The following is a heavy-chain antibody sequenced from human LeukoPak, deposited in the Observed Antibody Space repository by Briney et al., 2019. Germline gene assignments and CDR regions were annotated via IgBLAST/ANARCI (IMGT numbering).Heavy chain of an antibody. J-gene: IGHJ6*02. CDR3: ARDHSYYFGSQTSTLDV. D-gene: IGHD3-10*01. CDR2: IYYTGSV. Sequence: SETLSLTCTVSGASISTGGFYWTWIRQPPGEGLEWIGHIYYTGSVDYNASLKSRLTISLDTSKNRFSLKLNSVTAADTAVYYCARDHSYYFGSQTSTLDVWGQGTAVTVSS. CDR1: GASISTGGFY. V-gene: IGHV4-31*03.